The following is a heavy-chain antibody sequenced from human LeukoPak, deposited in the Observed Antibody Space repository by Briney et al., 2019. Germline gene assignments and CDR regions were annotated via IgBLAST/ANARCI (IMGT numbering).Heavy chain of an antibody. J-gene: IGHJ4*02. CDR3: ARLRSPGDFDY. CDR2: IYHSGST. V-gene: IGHV4-38-2*02. CDR1: GYSISSGYY. D-gene: IGHD1-26*01. Sequence: SETLSLTCTVSGYSISSGYYWGWIRQPPGKGLEWIGSIYHSGSTYYNPSLKSRVTISVDTSKNQFSLKLSSVTAADTAVYYSARLRSPGDFDYWGQGTLVTVSS.